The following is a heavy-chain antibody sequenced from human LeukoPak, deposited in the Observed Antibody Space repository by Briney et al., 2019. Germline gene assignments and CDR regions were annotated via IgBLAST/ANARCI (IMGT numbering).Heavy chain of an antibody. V-gene: IGHV4-38-2*02. CDR1: GYSISSGYY. CDR3: ARDNSVRGEAWWFNP. D-gene: IGHD2-21*01. J-gene: IGHJ5*02. CDR2: IYHSGST. Sequence: SETLSLTCTVSGYSISSGYYWGWIRQPPGKGLEWIGSIYHSGSTYYNPSLKSRVTISVDTSKNQFSLKLSSVTAADTAVYYCARDNSVRGEAWWFNPWGQGTLVTVSS.